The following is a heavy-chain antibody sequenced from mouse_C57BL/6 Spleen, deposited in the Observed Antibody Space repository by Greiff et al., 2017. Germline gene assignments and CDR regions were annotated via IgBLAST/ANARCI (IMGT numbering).Heavy chain of an antibody. V-gene: IGHV1-82*01. CDR3: ARGSFAY. Sequence: VQVVESGPELVKPGASVKISCKASGYAFSSSWMNWVKQRPGKGLEWIGRIYPGDGDTNYNGKFKGKATLTADKSSSTAYMQLSSLTSEDSAVYFCARGSFAYWGQGTLVTVSA. J-gene: IGHJ3*01. CDR1: GYAFSSSW. CDR2: IYPGDGDT.